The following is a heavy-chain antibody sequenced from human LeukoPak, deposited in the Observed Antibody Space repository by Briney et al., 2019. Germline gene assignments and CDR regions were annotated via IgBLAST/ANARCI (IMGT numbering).Heavy chain of an antibody. CDR3: ARDPSSGWYSKGWFDP. Sequence: GGSLRLSCAASGFTFDDYTMHWVRQAPGKGLEWVSSISSSSNYIYYADSVKGRFTISRDNAKNSLYLQMNSLRAEDTAVYYCARDPSSGWYSKGWFDPWGQGTLVTVSS. J-gene: IGHJ5*02. D-gene: IGHD6-19*01. CDR1: GFTFDDYT. CDR2: ISSSSNYI. V-gene: IGHV3-21*01.